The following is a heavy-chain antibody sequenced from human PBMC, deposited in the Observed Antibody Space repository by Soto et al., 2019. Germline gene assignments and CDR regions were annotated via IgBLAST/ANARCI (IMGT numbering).Heavy chain of an antibody. J-gene: IGHJ4*02. CDR1: GFTFSSYA. CDR3: AKGKQWELPIDY. CDR2: FSGTNDRT. D-gene: IGHD1-26*01. Sequence: EVQLLESGGGLVQPGGSLRLSCAASGFTFSSYAMSWVRQAPGKGLEWVSAFSGTNDRTYYADSVKGRFTISRDNSKNTLYLQMNSLGAEDTALYYCAKGKQWELPIDYWGQGTLVTVSS. V-gene: IGHV3-23*01.